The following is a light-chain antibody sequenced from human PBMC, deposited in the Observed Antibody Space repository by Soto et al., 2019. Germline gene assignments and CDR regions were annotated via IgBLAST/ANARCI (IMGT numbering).Light chain of an antibody. J-gene: IGKJ4*01. CDR1: ESINSAH. CDR3: QHYDGSPLS. Sequence: EIGLTQFPGTLSLSPGERGTLSCRASESINSAHLAWYQQKPGRPPRLLIFGASDRATGIPDRFSGSGSGTGFTLTISRLEPEDFAVYYCQHYDGSPLSFVGGTRVELK. V-gene: IGKV3-20*01. CDR2: GAS.